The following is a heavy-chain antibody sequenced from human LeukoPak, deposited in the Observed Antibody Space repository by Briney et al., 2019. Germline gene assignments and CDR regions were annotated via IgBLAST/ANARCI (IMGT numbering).Heavy chain of an antibody. CDR1: GFTFDDYA. Sequence: GGSLRLSCAASGFTFDDYAMHWVRQAPGKGLEWVSGISWNSGSIGYADSVKGRFTISRDNAKNSLYLQMNSLRAEDTALYYCAKGRPEDVPDAFDIWGQGTMVTVSS. J-gene: IGHJ3*02. V-gene: IGHV3-9*01. D-gene: IGHD3-10*02. CDR2: ISWNSGSI. CDR3: AKGRPEDVPDAFDI.